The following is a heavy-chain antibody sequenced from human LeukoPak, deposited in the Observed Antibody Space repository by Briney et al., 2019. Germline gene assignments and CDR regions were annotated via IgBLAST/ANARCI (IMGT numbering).Heavy chain of an antibody. CDR1: GFTFSSYA. J-gene: IGHJ6*02. CDR2: ISGSGGST. CDR3: AKAGPVLGVPAVFYYGMDV. Sequence: GGSLRLSCAASGFTFSSYAMSWVRQAPGKGLEWVSAISGSGGSTYYADSVKGRFTISRDNSKNTLYLQMNSLRAEDTAVYYCAKAGPVLGVPAVFYYGMDVWGQGTTVTVSS. D-gene: IGHD2-2*01. V-gene: IGHV3-23*01.